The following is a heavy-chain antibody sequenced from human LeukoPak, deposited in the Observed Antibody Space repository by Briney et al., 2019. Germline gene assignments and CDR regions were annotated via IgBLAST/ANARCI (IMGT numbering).Heavy chain of an antibody. J-gene: IGHJ4*02. CDR1: GFTFSSYG. D-gene: IGHD3/OR15-3a*01. CDR3: AADWPLDY. CDR2: ISYDGSNK. Sequence: PGRSLRLYCAASGFTFSSYGMHWVRQAPGKGLEWVAVISYDGSNKYYADSVKGRFTIPRDNSKNTLYLQMNSLRAEDTAVYYCAADWPLDYWGQGTLVTVSS. V-gene: IGHV3-30*03.